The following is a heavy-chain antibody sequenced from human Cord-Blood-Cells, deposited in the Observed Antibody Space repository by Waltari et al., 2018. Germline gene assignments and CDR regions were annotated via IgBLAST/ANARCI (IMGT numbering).Heavy chain of an antibody. Sequence: QVQLQQWGAGLLKPSETLSLTCAVYGGSFSGYYWSWIRQPPGKGLEWIGEINHSGSTHYNPSLKSRVTISVDTSKNQFSLKLSSVTAADTAVYYCASGPAAMASGYYYYGMDVWGQGTTVTVSS. CDR1: GGSFSGYY. D-gene: IGHD5-18*01. V-gene: IGHV4-34*01. CDR2: INHSGST. CDR3: ASGPAAMASGYYYYGMDV. J-gene: IGHJ6*02.